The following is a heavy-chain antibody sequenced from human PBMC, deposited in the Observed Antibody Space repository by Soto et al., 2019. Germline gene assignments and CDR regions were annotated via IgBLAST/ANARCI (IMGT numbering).Heavy chain of an antibody. J-gene: IGHJ3*01. CDR2: VYPGDYDT. V-gene: IGHV5-51*01. CDR3: ARRDRFREVTSSPLRAFDF. CDR1: GYHFPSSW. D-gene: IGHD6-13*01. Sequence: ESLKISCKGSGYHFPSSWIGWVRQVPGKGLEWVGSVYPGDYDTKYSPSFQGHVTISADRSTKTAYLQWSSLKASDTGIYYCARRDRFREVTSSPLRAFDFWGQGTMVTVSS.